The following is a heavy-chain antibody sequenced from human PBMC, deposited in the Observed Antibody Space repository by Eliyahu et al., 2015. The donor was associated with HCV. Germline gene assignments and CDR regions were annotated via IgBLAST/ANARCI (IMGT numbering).Heavy chain of an antibody. CDR2: ISAYNGNT. J-gene: IGHJ3*02. D-gene: IGHD6-13*01. CDR1: GYTFTSYX. CDR3: ARSTATYSSSWYGGAFDI. V-gene: IGHV1-18*04. Sequence: QVQLVQSGAEVKKPGASVKXSCXASGYTFTSYXXXWVRXAPGQGLEWMGWISAYNGNTNYAQKXQGRVTMTTDTSTSTAYMELRSLRSDDTAVYYCARSTATYSSSWYGGAFDIWGQGTMVTVSS.